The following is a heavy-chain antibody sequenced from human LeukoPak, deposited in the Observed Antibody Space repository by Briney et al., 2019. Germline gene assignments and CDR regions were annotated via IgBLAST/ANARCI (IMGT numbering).Heavy chain of an antibody. CDR1: GYTFTSYD. V-gene: IGHV1-8*01. CDR2: MNPNSGNT. CDR3: ARGRREWLVPSKARPGYYFDY. J-gene: IGHJ4*02. D-gene: IGHD6-19*01. Sequence: ASVKVSCKASGYTFTSYDINWVRQATGQGLEWMGWMNPNSGNTGYAQKFQGRVTMTRNTSISTAYMELSSLRSEDTAVYCCARGRREWLVPSKARPGYYFDYWGQGTLVTVSS.